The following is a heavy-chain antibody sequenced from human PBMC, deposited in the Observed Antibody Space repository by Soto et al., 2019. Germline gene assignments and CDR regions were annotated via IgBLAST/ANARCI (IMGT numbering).Heavy chain of an antibody. J-gene: IGHJ6*02. V-gene: IGHV3-23*01. Sequence: EVQLLESGGGLVQPGGSLRLSCAASGFTFSSYAMSWVRQAPGKGLEWVSVIRGSGDRTSYADSVKGRFTISRDNSKNTLYMQMNTLRAEDTAVYYCAKQQGPGTPYYYAMDVWGQGTTVTVSS. CDR1: GFTFSSYA. CDR2: IRGSGDRT. D-gene: IGHD1-1*01. CDR3: AKQQGPGTPYYYAMDV.